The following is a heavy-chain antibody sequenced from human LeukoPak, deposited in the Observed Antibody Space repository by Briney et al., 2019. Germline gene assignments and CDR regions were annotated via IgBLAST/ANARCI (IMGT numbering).Heavy chain of an antibody. V-gene: IGHV1-18*01. CDR3: ARVQASSYYYDSSGF. CDR2: ISAYNGNT. Sequence: ASVKVSCKASGYTFTSYGISWVRQAPGQGLEWMGWISAYNGNTNYAQKLQGRVTMTTDTSTSTAYMELRSLRSDDTAVYYCARVQASSYYYDSSGFWGQGTMVTVSS. CDR1: GYTFTSYG. J-gene: IGHJ3*01. D-gene: IGHD3-22*01.